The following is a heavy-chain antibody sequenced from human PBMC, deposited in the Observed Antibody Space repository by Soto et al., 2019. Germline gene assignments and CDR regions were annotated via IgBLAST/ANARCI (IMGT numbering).Heavy chain of an antibody. CDR3: ARGGHPRITIFGVVRSTPENWFDP. Sequence: TLSLTCTFSGGSVTSGGYSWSWMRQPPGKGLEWIGYIYYSGSTYYNPTLKTRVTISVDTSKNQFSLKLSTGTAADTAVYYCARGGHPRITIFGVVRSTPENWFDPWGQGTLVTVSS. J-gene: IGHJ5*02. D-gene: IGHD3-3*01. V-gene: IGHV4-30-4*01. CDR2: IYYSGST. CDR1: GGSVTSGGYS.